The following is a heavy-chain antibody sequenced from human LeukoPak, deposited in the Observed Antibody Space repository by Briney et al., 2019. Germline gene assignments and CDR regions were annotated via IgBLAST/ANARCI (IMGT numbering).Heavy chain of an antibody. V-gene: IGHV3-20*04. J-gene: IGHJ6*03. Sequence: GGSLRLSCAASEFTFDDFGLSWVRQAPGKGLEWVSGISWNGGRTAYADSVKGRFTITRDNAKNSLSLQMNSLRAEDTALYYCARDGTPNYSSGWVYMDVWGEGTTVTISS. D-gene: IGHD6-25*01. CDR3: ARDGTPNYSSGWVYMDV. CDR2: ISWNGGRT. CDR1: EFTFDDFG.